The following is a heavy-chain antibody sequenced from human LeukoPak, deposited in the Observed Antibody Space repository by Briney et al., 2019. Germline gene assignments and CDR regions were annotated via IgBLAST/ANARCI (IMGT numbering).Heavy chain of an antibody. V-gene: IGHV4-34*01. CDR3: ARGSCGGGSCYLYNYYHYMDV. J-gene: IGHJ6*03. D-gene: IGHD2-15*01. CDR1: GGSFSAYY. Sequence: PSETLSLTCAVYGGSFSAYYWSWIRQPPGKGLEWMGEINHSGSTNYNPSLKSRATISVDTSKKQFSLKLSSLTAADTAVYYCARGSCGGGSCYLYNYYHYMDVWGKGTTVTVSS. CDR2: INHSGST.